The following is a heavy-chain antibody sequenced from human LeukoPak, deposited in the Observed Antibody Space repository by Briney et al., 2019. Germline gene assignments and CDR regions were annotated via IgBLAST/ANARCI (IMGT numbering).Heavy chain of an antibody. J-gene: IGHJ6*02. Sequence: SVKVSCKASGGTFSSYAISWVRQAPGQGLEWMGRIIPILGIANYAQKFQGRVTITADKSTSTAYMELSSLRSEDTAVYYCARGSGNFGLYYYYGMDVWGQGTTVTVSS. D-gene: IGHD3-10*01. CDR1: GGTFSSYA. CDR2: IIPILGIA. V-gene: IGHV1-69*04. CDR3: ARGSGNFGLYYYYGMDV.